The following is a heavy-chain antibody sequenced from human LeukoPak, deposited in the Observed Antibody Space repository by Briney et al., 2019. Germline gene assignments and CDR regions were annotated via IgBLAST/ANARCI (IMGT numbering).Heavy chain of an antibody. CDR2: IKSKTDGGTT. J-gene: IGHJ6*02. D-gene: IGHD3-9*01. Sequence: GGSLRLSCAASGFTFSNAWMSWVRQAPGKGLEWVGRIKSKTDGGTTDYAAPVKGRFTISRDDSKNTLYLQMNSLKTEDTAVYYCTPSPVLRYFDWLHYGMDVWGQGTTVTVSS. CDR1: GFTFSNAW. V-gene: IGHV3-15*01. CDR3: TPSPVLRYFDWLHYGMDV.